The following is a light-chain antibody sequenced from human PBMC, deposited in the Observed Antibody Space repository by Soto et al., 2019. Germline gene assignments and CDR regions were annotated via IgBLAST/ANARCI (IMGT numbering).Light chain of an antibody. CDR3: QQYISESRT. V-gene: IGKV1-5*03. CDR2: KAS. CDR1: QRISSW. J-gene: IGKJ1*01. Sequence: DIQMTQSPSTLSASVGDRVTITCRASQRISSWLAWYQQKPGKAPNLLIYKASSLESGVPSRFSGSGSGTEFTLTISSLQPDDFATYYCQQYISESRTFGQGTKVEIK.